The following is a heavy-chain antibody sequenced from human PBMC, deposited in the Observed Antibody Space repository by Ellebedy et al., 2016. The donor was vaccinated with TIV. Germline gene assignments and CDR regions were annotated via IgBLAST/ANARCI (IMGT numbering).Heavy chain of an antibody. CDR1: GFSFRSYW. Sequence: GESLKISCAASGFSFRSYWMSWVRQAPGKGLEWVANIYQDGSEKYYVDSVEGRFTISRDNAKNVLYLEMKSLRADDTAVYYCARRGSYGDYAVHVNSWFDSWGQGTPVTVSP. J-gene: IGHJ5*01. V-gene: IGHV3-7*01. CDR2: IYQDGSEK. CDR3: ARRGSYGDYAVHVNSWFDS. D-gene: IGHD4-17*01.